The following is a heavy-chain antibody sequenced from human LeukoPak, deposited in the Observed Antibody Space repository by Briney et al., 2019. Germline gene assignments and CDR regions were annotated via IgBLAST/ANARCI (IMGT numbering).Heavy chain of an antibody. V-gene: IGHV1-69*01. J-gene: IGHJ3*02. CDR1: GGTFSSYA. Sequence: SSVKVSCKASGGTFSSYAISWVRQAPGQGLEWMGGIIPIFGTANYAQKFQGRVTITADESTSTAYMELSSLRSEDTAVYYCARVLLSCSSTSCPLCAFDIWGQGTMVTASS. CDR3: ARVLLSCSSTSCPLCAFDI. D-gene: IGHD2-2*01. CDR2: IIPIFGTA.